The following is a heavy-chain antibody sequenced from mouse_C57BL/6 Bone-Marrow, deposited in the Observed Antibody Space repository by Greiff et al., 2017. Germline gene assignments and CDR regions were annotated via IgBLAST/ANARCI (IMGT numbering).Heavy chain of an antibody. J-gene: IGHJ3*01. CDR3: ARSSYYYGSSPWFAY. Sequence: VQLKQSGAELVKPGASVKLSCTASGFNIKDYYMHWVKQRTEQGLEWIGRIDPEDGETKYAPKFQGKATLTADTSSNTAYLQLSSLTSEDTAVYYCARSSYYYGSSPWFAYWGQGTLVTVSA. CDR1: GFNIKDYY. V-gene: IGHV14-2*01. CDR2: IDPEDGET. D-gene: IGHD1-1*01.